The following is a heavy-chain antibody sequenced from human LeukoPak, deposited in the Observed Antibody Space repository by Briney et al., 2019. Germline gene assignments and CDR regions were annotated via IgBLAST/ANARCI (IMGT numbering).Heavy chain of an antibody. CDR2: INPNSGGT. D-gene: IGHD3-22*01. J-gene: IGHJ4*02. CDR3: ATTPGYYYDSSGYPMRY. CDR1: GYTFTGYY. V-gene: IGHV1-2*04. Sequence: EASVKVSCKASGYTFTGYYMHWVQQAPGQGLEWMGWINPNSGGTNYAQKFQGWVTMTRDTSISTAYMELSSLRSEDTAVYYCATTPGYYYDSSGYPMRYWGQGTLVTVSS.